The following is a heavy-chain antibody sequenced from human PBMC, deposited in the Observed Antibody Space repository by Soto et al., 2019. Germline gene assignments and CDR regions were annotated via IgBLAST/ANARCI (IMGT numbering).Heavy chain of an antibody. Sequence: GSLRLSCAASGFTFSSDGMHWVRQAPGKGLEWVAVISYDGSNKYYADSVKGRFTISRDNSKNTLYLQMNSLRAEDTAVYYCAKERAMDTAMVNYWGQGTLVTVSS. V-gene: IGHV3-30*18. D-gene: IGHD5-18*01. CDR3: AKERAMDTAMVNY. CDR1: GFTFSSDG. CDR2: ISYDGSNK. J-gene: IGHJ4*02.